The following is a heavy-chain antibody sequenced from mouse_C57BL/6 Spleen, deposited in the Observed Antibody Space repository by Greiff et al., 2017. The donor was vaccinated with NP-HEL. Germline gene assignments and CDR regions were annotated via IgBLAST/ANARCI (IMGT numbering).Heavy chain of an antibody. CDR3: ARKGGSSYRYYAMDY. Sequence: QVQLLQSGAELVMPGASVKLSCKASGYTFTSYWMHWVKQRPGQGLEWIGEIDPSDSYTNYNQKFNGKSTLTVDKSSSTAYMQLSSLASEDSAVYYCARKGGSSYRYYAMDYWGQGTSVTVSS. CDR1: GYTFTSYW. D-gene: IGHD1-1*01. V-gene: IGHV1-69*01. J-gene: IGHJ4*01. CDR2: IDPSDSYT.